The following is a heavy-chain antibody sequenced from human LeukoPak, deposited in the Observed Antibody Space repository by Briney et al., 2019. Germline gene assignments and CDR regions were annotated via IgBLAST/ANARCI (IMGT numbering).Heavy chain of an antibody. Sequence: GGSLRLSCAASGFTFSSYGVHWVRQAPGKGLEWVAVISYDGSNKYYADSVKGRFTISRDNSKNTLYLQMNSLRAEDTAVYYCAKVGDFWSGYPDDAFDIWGQGTMVTVSS. CDR1: GFTFSSYG. D-gene: IGHD3-3*01. CDR2: ISYDGSNK. V-gene: IGHV3-30*18. CDR3: AKVGDFWSGYPDDAFDI. J-gene: IGHJ3*02.